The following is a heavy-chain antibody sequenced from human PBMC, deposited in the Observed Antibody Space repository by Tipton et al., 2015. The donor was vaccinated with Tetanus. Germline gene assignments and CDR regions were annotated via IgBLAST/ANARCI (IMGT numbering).Heavy chain of an antibody. D-gene: IGHD2-21*02. V-gene: IGHV4-39*01. J-gene: IGHJ5*02. CDR2: IYSYNGNT. CDR3: ARTADNWFDP. Sequence: TLSLTCTVSGGSISSGTFYWDWIRQTPGKGLEWIGNIYSYNGNTLQNPSLQSRVTISLDKSKNQFSLKLRSVTAADTAIYYCARTADNWFDPWGQGTLVTASS. CDR1: GGSISSGTFY.